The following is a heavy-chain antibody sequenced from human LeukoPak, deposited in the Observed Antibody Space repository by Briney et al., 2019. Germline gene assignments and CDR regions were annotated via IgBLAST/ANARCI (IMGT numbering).Heavy chain of an antibody. D-gene: IGHD2-21*01. Sequence: GGSLRLSCTVSGFTFGNYAMTWVRQGPGKGLESVSSASTDGTPYYANSVKGRFTISRDNSKSTLYLRMTSLRAEDTAVYYCAKLRHGGYYSYMDVWGKGTTVTVSS. CDR2: ASTDGTP. CDR3: AKLRHGGYYSYMDV. V-gene: IGHV3-23*01. J-gene: IGHJ6*03. CDR1: GFTFGNYA.